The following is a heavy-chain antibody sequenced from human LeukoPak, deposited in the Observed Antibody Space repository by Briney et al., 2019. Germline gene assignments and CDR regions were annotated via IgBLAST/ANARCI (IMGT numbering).Heavy chain of an antibody. Sequence: GGSLRLSCAASGFTFSTYWMSWVRQAPGKGLEWVSSISSSSSYIYYAGSVKGRFTISRDNAKNSLYLQMNSLRAEDTAVYYCARNANDSGYGMDVWGQGTTVTVSS. CDR1: GFTFSTYW. CDR3: ARNANDSGYGMDV. CDR2: ISSSSSYI. D-gene: IGHD1-1*01. V-gene: IGHV3-21*01. J-gene: IGHJ6*02.